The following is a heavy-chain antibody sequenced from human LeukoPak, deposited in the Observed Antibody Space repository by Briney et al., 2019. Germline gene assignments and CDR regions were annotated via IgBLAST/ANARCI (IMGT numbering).Heavy chain of an antibody. J-gene: IGHJ1*01. D-gene: IGHD2-2*02. CDR3: AKDVGNYCSSTSCYRYLQH. Sequence: GGSLRLSCAASGFTFSSYGMHWVRQAPGKGLEWVADIWYEGSNKYYADSVKGRFTISRDNSKNTLYLQMNTLRDEDTAVYYCAKDVGNYCSSTSCYRYLQHWGQGTLVTVSS. V-gene: IGHV3-33*06. CDR1: GFTFSSYG. CDR2: IWYEGSNK.